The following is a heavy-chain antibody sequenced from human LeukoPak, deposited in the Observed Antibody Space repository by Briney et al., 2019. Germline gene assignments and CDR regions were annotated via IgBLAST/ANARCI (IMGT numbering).Heavy chain of an antibody. CDR1: GGSISSGDYY. CDR3: ASSRRYYYDSSGYSAFDI. J-gene: IGHJ3*02. Sequence: SETLSLTCTVSGGSISSGDYYWSWIRQPPGKGLEWIGYIYYSGSTYYNPSLKSRVTISVDTSKNQFSLKLSSVTAADTAVYSCASSRRYYYDSSGYSAFDIWGQGTMVTVSS. CDR2: IYYSGST. D-gene: IGHD3-22*01. V-gene: IGHV4-30-4*08.